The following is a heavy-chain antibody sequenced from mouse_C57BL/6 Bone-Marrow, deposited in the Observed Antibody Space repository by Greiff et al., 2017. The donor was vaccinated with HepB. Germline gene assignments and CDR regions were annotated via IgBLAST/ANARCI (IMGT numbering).Heavy chain of an antibody. J-gene: IGHJ2*01. CDR1: GFNIKDDY. Sequence: EVQLQQSGAELVRPGASVKLSCTASGFNIKDDYMHWVKQRPEQGLEWIGWIDPENGDTEYASKFQGKATITADTPSNTSYLQLSSLTSEDTAVYYCTTPWYYFDYWCQGTTLTVSS. CDR2: IDPENGDT. V-gene: IGHV14-4*01. D-gene: IGHD1-1*02. CDR3: TTPWYYFDY.